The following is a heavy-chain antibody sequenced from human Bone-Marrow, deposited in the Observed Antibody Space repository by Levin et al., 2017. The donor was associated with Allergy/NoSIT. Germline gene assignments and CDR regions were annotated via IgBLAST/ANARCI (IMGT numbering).Heavy chain of an antibody. V-gene: IGHV3-30*18. CDR3: AKFGDMSYYYYGMDV. Sequence: GGSLRLSCAASGFTFSSYDMHWVRQAPGKGLEWVAVISYDGSNKYYADSVKGRFTISRDNSKNTLYLQMNSLRAEDTAVYYCAKFGDMSYYYYGMDVWGQGTTVTVSS. D-gene: IGHD3-16*01. CDR2: ISYDGSNK. CDR1: GFTFSSYD. J-gene: IGHJ6*02.